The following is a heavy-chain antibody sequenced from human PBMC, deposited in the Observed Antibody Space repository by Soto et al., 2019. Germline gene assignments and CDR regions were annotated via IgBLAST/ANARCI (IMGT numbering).Heavy chain of an antibody. Sequence: EVQLLESGGGLVQPGGSLRLSCAASGFIFSSSAMTWVRQAPGKGLEWVSGLSAGGTATYYADSVKGRFTISRDNSKNTLYRQVNSLRVEDTALQYWASAVGGSSYAYSPAYWGHGTRVTVSS. CDR2: LSAGGTAT. J-gene: IGHJ4*01. CDR1: GFIFSSSA. D-gene: IGHD5-18*01. V-gene: IGHV3-23*01. CDR3: ASAVGGSSYAYSPAY.